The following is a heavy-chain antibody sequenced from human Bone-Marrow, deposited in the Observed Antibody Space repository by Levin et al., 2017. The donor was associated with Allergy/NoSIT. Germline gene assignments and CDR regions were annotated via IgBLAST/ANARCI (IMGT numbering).Heavy chain of an antibody. CDR2: ISGSGGST. V-gene: IGHV3-23*01. CDR3: ARQVITGTTALNY. D-gene: IGHD1/OR15-1a*01. CDR1: GFTFSSYA. Sequence: ASVKVSCAASGFTFSSYAMSWVRQAPGKGLEWVSAISGSGGSTYYADSVKGRFTISRDNSKNTLYLQMNSLRAEDTAVYYCARQVITGTTALNYWGQGTLVTVSS. J-gene: IGHJ4*02.